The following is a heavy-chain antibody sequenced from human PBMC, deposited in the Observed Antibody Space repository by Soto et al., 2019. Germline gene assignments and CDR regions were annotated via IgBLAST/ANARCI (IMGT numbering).Heavy chain of an antibody. CDR2: ISYDGSNK. Sequence: GGSLRLSCAASGFTFSSYAMHWVRQAPGKGLEWVAVISYDGSNKYYADSVKGRFTISRDNSKNTLYLQMNSLRSEDTAVYYCARDRWVGIAAAGNFDYWGQGT. D-gene: IGHD6-13*01. V-gene: IGHV3-30-3*01. CDR3: ARDRWVGIAAAGNFDY. CDR1: GFTFSSYA. J-gene: IGHJ4*02.